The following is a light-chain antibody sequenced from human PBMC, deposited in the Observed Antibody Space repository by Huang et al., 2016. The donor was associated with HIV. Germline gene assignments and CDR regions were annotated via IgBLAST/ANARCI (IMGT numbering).Light chain of an antibody. CDR1: LGCSSA. J-gene: IGKJ4*01. CDR3: QQFNNYPLT. Sequence: AIQLTQSPSSLSASVGDRVTITCRASLGCSSALAWYQQKPGKPPKLLIYDASSLESGVPSMFSGSGSGTDFTLTSSSLQPEYFATYYCQQFNNYPLTFGGGTKVEIK. V-gene: IGKV1D-13*01. CDR2: DAS.